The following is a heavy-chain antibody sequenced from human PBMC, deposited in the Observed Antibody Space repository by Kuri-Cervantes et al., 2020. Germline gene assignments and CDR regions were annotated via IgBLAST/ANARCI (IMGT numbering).Heavy chain of an antibody. CDR2: ISSDGSSF. J-gene: IGHJ6*03. CDR1: GFTFSSSW. V-gene: IGHV3-74*01. D-gene: IGHD6-13*01. CDR3: ARGNYSSSWYWYYYYYMDV. Sequence: GESLKISCAASGFTFSSSWMHWVRQAPGKGLVWVSRISSDGSSFSHADSVKGRFTISRDNSKNTLYLQMNSLRAEDTAVYYCARGNYSSSWYWYYYYYMDVWGKGTTVTVSS.